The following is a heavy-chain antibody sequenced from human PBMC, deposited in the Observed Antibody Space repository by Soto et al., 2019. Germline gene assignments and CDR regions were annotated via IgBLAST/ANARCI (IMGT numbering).Heavy chain of an antibody. CDR3: AKDLYSSGWSYYFDN. CDR1: GFTFSNYA. D-gene: IGHD3-22*01. J-gene: IGHJ4*02. CDR2: ITGSGGST. Sequence: GGSLRLSCAASGFTFSNYAMTWVRQAPGKGLEWVSHITGSGGSTYYADSVKGRFTISGDNSKKTLYLQMNSLRAEDTAVYYCAKDLYSSGWSYYFDNWGQGTLVTVSS. V-gene: IGHV3-23*01.